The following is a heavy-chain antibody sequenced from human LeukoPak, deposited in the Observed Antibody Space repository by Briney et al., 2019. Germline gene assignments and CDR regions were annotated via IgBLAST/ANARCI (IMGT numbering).Heavy chain of an antibody. CDR2: ITSSAGST. Sequence: PGGSLRLSCAASGFTFSSYPMTWVRQAPGRGLEWVSAITSSAGSTYYADSVKGRFTISRDNSKNTLYLQMNSLRAEDTAVYYCAKSRGYVVDAFDIWGQGTMVTVSS. J-gene: IGHJ3*02. V-gene: IGHV3-23*01. CDR3: AKSRGYVVDAFDI. D-gene: IGHD5-12*01. CDR1: GFTFSSYP.